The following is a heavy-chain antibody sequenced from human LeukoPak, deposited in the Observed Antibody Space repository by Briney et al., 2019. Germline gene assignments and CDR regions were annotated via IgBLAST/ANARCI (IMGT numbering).Heavy chain of an antibody. CDR1: GGSISSYY. CDR2: IYTSGST. Sequence: PSETLSLTCTVSGGSISSYYWSWIRQPAGKGLEWIGRIYTSGSTNYNPSLKSRVTMSVDTSKNQFSLKLSSVTAEDTAVYYCARGVSGWDDEGVNWFDPWGQGTLVSVSS. D-gene: IGHD6-19*01. V-gene: IGHV4-4*07. J-gene: IGHJ5*02. CDR3: ARGVSGWDDEGVNWFDP.